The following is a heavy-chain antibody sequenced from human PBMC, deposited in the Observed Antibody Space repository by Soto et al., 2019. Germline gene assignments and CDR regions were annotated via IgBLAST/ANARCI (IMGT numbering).Heavy chain of an antibody. D-gene: IGHD4-4*01. CDR1: GFTFSSYG. CDR3: AKDLTVTTEDYYYYYGMDV. V-gene: IGHV3-30*18. J-gene: IGHJ6*02. CDR2: ISYDGSNK. Sequence: VQLVESGGGVVQPGRSLRLSCAASGFTFSSYGMHWVRQAPGKGLEWVAVISYDGSNKYYADSVKGRFTISRDNSKNTLYLQMNSLRAEDTAVYYCAKDLTVTTEDYYYYYGMDVWGQGTTVTVSS.